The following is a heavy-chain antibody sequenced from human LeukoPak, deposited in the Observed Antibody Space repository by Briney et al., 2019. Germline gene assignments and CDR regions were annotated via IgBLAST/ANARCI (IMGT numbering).Heavy chain of an antibody. V-gene: IGHV3-21*01. Sequence: PGGSLRLSCAGSGFTFSTYSMSWVRQAPGKGLEWVSLSSSSSSNIYDADSVKGRFAISRDNARNSLYLQMNSLRAEDTAVYYCVRGQGYAGAFDTWGQGTMVTVSS. CDR1: GFTFSTYS. CDR2: SSSSSSNI. CDR3: VRGQGYAGAFDT. J-gene: IGHJ3*02. D-gene: IGHD2-15*01.